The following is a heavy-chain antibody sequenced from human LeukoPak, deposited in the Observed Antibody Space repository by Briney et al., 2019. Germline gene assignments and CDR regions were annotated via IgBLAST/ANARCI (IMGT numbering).Heavy chain of an antibody. CDR2: ISSSGNNA. CDR3: ARGEKWQQLVQF. CDR1: GFTFRGAA. V-gene: IGHV3-23*01. Sequence: RGSLRLSWAVAGFTFRGAAMTQIRQAPGKGLEWVSLISSSGNNAYYADSVKGRFTISRDNSKNTLYLQMNSLTAEDTAVYHCARGEKWQQLVQFWGQGTLVTVSS. D-gene: IGHD6-13*01. J-gene: IGHJ4*02.